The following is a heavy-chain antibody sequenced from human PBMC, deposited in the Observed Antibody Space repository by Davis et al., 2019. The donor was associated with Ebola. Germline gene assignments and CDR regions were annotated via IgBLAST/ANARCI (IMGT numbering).Heavy chain of an antibody. V-gene: IGHV3-23*01. CDR1: GFTFSSYA. Sequence: GESLKISCAASGFTFSSYAMSWVRQAPGKGLEWVSAISGSGGSTYYADSVKGRFTISRDNSKNTLYLQMNSLRAEDTAVYYCAREEITIFGVVTPTGYYYYYYGMDVWGKGTTVTVSS. CDR3: AREEITIFGVVTPTGYYYYYYGMDV. CDR2: ISGSGGST. D-gene: IGHD3-3*01. J-gene: IGHJ6*04.